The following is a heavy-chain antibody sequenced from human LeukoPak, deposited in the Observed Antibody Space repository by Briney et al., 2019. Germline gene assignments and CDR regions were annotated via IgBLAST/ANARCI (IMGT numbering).Heavy chain of an antibody. CDR3: ARGPDPDDLTYYYYYYMDV. V-gene: IGHV3-21*01. J-gene: IGHJ6*03. CDR2: ISSSSSYI. D-gene: IGHD1-14*01. CDR1: GFTFSSYS. Sequence: GGSLRLSCAASGFTFSSYSMNWVRQAPGKGLEWVSSISSSSSYIYYADSVKGRFTISRDNAKNSLYLQMNSLRAEDTAVYYCARGPDPDDLTYYYYYYMDVWGKGTTVTISS.